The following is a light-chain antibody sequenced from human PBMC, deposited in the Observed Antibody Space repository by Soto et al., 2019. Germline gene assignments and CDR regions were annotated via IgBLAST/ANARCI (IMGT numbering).Light chain of an antibody. V-gene: IGKV3-15*01. CDR3: QQYNNWPTT. CDR2: DAS. Sequence: EIVMTQSPATLSLSPGERATLSCRASQSVSSKLFWYQKKPGQAPRLLIHDASTRATGIPARFSGSGSGTEFILTISRLEPEDFAVYYCQQYNNWPTTFGQGTKVGIK. CDR1: QSVSSK. J-gene: IGKJ1*01.